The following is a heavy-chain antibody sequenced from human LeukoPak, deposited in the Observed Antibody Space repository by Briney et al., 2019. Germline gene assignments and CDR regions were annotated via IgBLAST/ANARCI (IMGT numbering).Heavy chain of an antibody. D-gene: IGHD3-22*01. V-gene: IGHV3-23*01. CDR2: INSRGDKT. J-gene: IGHJ3*02. CDR1: GFTFGSSA. CDR3: VKKFYYYSVGYYAFDI. Sequence: VGSLRLSCAAAGFTFGSSAMSWVRQAPGKGLEWVSGINSRGDKTYYADSVKGRSTISRDNSKNTLYLQMNSLRAEDTAVYHCVKKFYYYSVGYYAFDIWGQGTMVTVSS.